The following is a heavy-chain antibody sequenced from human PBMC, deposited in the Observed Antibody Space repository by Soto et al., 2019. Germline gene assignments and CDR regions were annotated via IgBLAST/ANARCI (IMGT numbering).Heavy chain of an antibody. CDR1: GFTFSSYG. CDR3: AKGERGYPFDP. V-gene: IGHV3-30*18. D-gene: IGHD6-13*01. Sequence: GGSLRLSCAASGFTFSSYGMHWVRQAPGKGLEWVAVISNDGRNIFYGDSVKGRFTISRDNSKNTLFLQINSLRTEDTAVYYCAKGERGYPFDPWGQGTLVTVSS. CDR2: ISNDGRNI. J-gene: IGHJ5*02.